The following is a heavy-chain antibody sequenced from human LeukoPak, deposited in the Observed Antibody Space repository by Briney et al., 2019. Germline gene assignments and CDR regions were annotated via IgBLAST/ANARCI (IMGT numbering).Heavy chain of an antibody. J-gene: IGHJ5*01. V-gene: IGHV3-23*01. CDR3: ALGLFGF. CDR2: ISGSGGNT. D-gene: IGHD1-26*01. CDR1: GITFSSYP. Sequence: GSLRLSCATSGITFSSYPMSWVRQAPGKGLEWVSGISGSGGNTYYADSVKGRITISRDNSKNTVDLQMNSLRAEDTAVYFCALGLFGFWGQGTLVTVSS.